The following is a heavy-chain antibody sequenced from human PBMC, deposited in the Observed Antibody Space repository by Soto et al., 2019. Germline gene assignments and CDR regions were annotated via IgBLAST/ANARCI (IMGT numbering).Heavy chain of an antibody. J-gene: IGHJ6*03. CDR2: TYYRSRWYN. V-gene: IGHV6-1*01. CDR3: AGTSSHQWYYMDV. Sequence: QVQLQESGPRLLKPSQTLSLTCAICGDSVSSNSAAWNWIRLSPSRGLEWLARTYYRSRWYNDYAVSVRSRITVNPDTSKNQFSLQLTSVTPEDTAVFFCAGTSSHQWYYMDVWGKGTTVTVSS. D-gene: IGHD1-7*01. CDR1: GDSVSSNSAA.